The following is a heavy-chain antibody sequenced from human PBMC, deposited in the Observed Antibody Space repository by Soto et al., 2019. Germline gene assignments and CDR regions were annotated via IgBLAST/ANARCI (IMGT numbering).Heavy chain of an antibody. V-gene: IGHV4-59*01. D-gene: IGHD3-3*01. CDR2: IYYSGST. Sequence: SETLSLTCTVSGGSISSYYWSWIRQPPGKGLEWIGYIYYSGSTNYNPSLKSRVTISVDTSKNQFSLKLSSVTAADTAVYYCARVATHDFWSGPSTGFDPWGQGTLVTVSS. CDR1: GGSISSYY. J-gene: IGHJ5*02. CDR3: ARVATHDFWSGPSTGFDP.